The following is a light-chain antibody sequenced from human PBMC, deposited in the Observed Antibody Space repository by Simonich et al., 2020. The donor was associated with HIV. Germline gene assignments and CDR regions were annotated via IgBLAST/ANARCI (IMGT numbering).Light chain of an antibody. CDR3: QQYSSSVWT. J-gene: IGKJ1*01. CDR2: DAS. V-gene: IGKV3D-20*01. Sequence: EIVLTQSPGTMSLSPVERATLSCRASQRSSSSFLALYPQKPGLAPRLLISDASTRATGIPDRFRGSGSGTDYTLTISRLEPEDFAVYYCQQYSSSVWTFGQGTKVEIK. CDR1: QRSSSSF.